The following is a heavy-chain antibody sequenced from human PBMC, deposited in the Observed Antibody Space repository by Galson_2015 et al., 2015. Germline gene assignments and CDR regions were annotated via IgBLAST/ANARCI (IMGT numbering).Heavy chain of an antibody. D-gene: IGHD2-2*01. J-gene: IGHJ4*02. CDR3: ARASQDCTRASCPYNY. CDR2: ITPIFGTA. CDR1: GGSFSSYA. V-gene: IGHV1-69*06. Sequence: SVKVSCKASGGSFSSYAINWVRQAPGQGLEWLGGITPIFGTANYAQKFQGRVTITADKSTSTAYMEVSSLRSEDTAVYYCARASQDCTRASCPYNYWGQGTLVTVSS.